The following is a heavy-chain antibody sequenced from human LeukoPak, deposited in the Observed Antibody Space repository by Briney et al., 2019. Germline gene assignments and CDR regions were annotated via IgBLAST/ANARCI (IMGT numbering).Heavy chain of an antibody. J-gene: IGHJ4*02. CDR2: INPNSGGT. Sequence: ASVKVSCKASGYTITGYYMHWVRQAPGQGLEWMGWINPNSGGTNYAQKFQGRVTMTRDTSISTAYMELSRLRSDDTAVYYCARTDYYGSGSYYSWGQGTLVTVSS. D-gene: IGHD3-10*01. V-gene: IGHV1-2*02. CDR3: ARTDYYGSGSYYS. CDR1: GYTITGYY.